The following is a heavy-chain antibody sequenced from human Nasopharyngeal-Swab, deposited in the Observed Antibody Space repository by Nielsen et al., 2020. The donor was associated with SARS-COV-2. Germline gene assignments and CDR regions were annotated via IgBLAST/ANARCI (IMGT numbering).Heavy chain of an antibody. D-gene: IGHD2-15*01. CDR2: IIPIFGTA. V-gene: IGHV1-69*01. J-gene: IGHJ6*02. CDR3: ANERYCSGGSCYSGGMDV. Sequence: WVRQAPGQGPEWMGGIIPIFGTANYAQKFQGRVTITADESTSTAYMELSSLRSEDTAVYYCANERYCSGGSCYSGGMDVWGQGTTVTVSS.